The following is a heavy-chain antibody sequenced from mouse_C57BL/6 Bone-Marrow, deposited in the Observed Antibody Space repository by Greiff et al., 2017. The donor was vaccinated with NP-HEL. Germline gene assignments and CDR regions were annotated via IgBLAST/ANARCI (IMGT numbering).Heavy chain of an antibody. CDR3: ARDSLYYYAMDY. J-gene: IGHJ4*01. CDR2: INPNNGGT. CDR1: GYTFTDYY. Sequence: EVQLQQSGPELVKPGASVKISCKASGYTFTDYYMNWVKQSHGKSLEWIGDINPNNGGTSYNQKFKGKATLTVDKSSSTAYMELRSLTSEDSAVYYCARDSLYYYAMDYWGQGTSVTVSS. D-gene: IGHD6-5*01. V-gene: IGHV1-26*01.